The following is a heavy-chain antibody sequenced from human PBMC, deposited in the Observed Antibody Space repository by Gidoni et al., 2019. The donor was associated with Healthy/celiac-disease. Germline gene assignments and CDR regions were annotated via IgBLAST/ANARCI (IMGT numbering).Heavy chain of an antibody. D-gene: IGHD1-26*01. CDR2: ISGSGGST. J-gene: IGHJ4*02. V-gene: IGHV3-23*01. Sequence: EVQLLESGGGLVQPGGSLGLSCAASGFTFSSYAMSLVRQAPGKGLEWVSAISGSGGSTYYADSVKGRFTISRDNSKNTLYLQMNSLRAEDTAVYYCAKSTSGSYYQGFDYWGQGTLVTVSS. CDR1: GFTFSSYA. CDR3: AKSTSGSYYQGFDY.